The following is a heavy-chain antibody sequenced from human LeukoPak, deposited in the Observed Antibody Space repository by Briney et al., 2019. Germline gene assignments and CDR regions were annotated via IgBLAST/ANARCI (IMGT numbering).Heavy chain of an antibody. CDR2: ITGDGGSA. CDR1: GFTFHDYA. J-gene: IGHJ3*02. V-gene: IGHV3-43*02. Sequence: PGGSLRLSCAPSGFTFHDYAMRWVRQAPGKGLEWVSLITGDGGSAYYADAVRGRFTISRDNSKSSLYLQMNSLRTEDTALYYCAKDFGTKRIAADAFDIWGQGTMVTVSS. CDR3: AKDFGTKRIAADAFDI. D-gene: IGHD6-13*01.